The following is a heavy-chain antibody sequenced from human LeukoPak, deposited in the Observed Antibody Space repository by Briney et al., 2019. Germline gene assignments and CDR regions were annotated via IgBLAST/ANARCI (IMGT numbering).Heavy chain of an antibody. Sequence: ASVKVSCKASGYTFTSYGISWVRQAPGQGLEWMGWISAYSGNTNYAQKLQGRVTMTTDTSTGTAYMELRSLRSDDTAVYHCASCEYSSSSRNYYYGMDVWGQGTTVTVSS. CDR3: ASCEYSSSSRNYYYGMDV. D-gene: IGHD6-6*01. V-gene: IGHV1-18*01. J-gene: IGHJ6*02. CDR1: GYTFTSYG. CDR2: ISAYSGNT.